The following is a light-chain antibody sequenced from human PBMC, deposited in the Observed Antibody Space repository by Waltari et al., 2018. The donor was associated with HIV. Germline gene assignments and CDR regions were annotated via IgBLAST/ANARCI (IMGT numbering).Light chain of an antibody. CDR2: EVT. Sequence: QSALTQPPSASGSPGQSVTISCTGTSSDVGGYNYVSWYQQHPGNAPKLIIYEVTEPPSGVPDRFSGSKSGNTASLTVSGLQAEDEADYYCSSYAGSNKLVFGGGTKLTVV. CDR3: SSYAGSNKLV. V-gene: IGLV2-8*01. J-gene: IGLJ2*01. CDR1: SSDVGGYNY.